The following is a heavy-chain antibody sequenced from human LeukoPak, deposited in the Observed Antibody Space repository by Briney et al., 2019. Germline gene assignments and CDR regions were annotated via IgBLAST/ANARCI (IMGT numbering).Heavy chain of an antibody. V-gene: IGHV4-59*11. D-gene: IGHD4-17*01. CDR3: ASDLVTVTKGFDI. Sequence: SETLSLTCAVSADSFNSHYWTWIRQSPGTGLEWIGYISYIGSTNYNPSLKSRVTISIDTSKNQFSLKLRSVTAADTAVYYCASDLVTVTKGFDIWGQGTMVSVSS. J-gene: IGHJ3*02. CDR2: ISYIGST. CDR1: ADSFNSHY.